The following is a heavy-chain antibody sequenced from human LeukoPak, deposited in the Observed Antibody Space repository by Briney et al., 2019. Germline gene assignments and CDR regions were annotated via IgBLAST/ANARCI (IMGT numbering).Heavy chain of an antibody. CDR2: IIPIFGTA. CDR1: GGTFTSYA. V-gene: IGHV1-69*05. J-gene: IGHJ3*02. CDR3: AGENENYETGAFDI. D-gene: IGHD1-7*01. Sequence: ASVKVSCKASGGTFTSYAISWVRQAPGQGLEWMGGIIPIFGTANYAQKFQGRVTITTAKSTSTAYMELSSLRSEDTAVYYCAGENENYETGAFDIWGQGTMVTVSS.